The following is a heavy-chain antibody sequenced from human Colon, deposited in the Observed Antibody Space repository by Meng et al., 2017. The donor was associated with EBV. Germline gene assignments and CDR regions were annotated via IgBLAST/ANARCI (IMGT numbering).Heavy chain of an antibody. CDR2: IVQRGNT. CDR1: VGSFRDYA. CDR3: ARRGPSGNFSP. V-gene: IGHV4-34*12. Sequence: QRRGGGAGLLNPSAPLSRLVAVDVGSFRDYAGTGTRKPPGKGLGWIGEIVQRGNTTYTPSPKGRGTISHDTSKKQFSLKVSSVTAAESAVYYCARRGPSGNFSPWGQGALVTVSS. J-gene: IGHJ5*02. D-gene: IGHD3-10*01.